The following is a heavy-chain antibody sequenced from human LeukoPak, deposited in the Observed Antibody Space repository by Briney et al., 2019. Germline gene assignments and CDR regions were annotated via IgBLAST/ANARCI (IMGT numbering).Heavy chain of an antibody. Sequence: SGPTLLKPTQTLTLTCTFSGFSLSTSGVAVGWFRQPPGKALEWLALIYWNDDKLYSPSLKSRLTITRDTSKNHVVLTMTNMDPVDTATYYCAHRQKDYFDYWGQGTLVTVSS. CDR1: GFSLSTSGVA. CDR2: IYWNDDK. V-gene: IGHV2-5*01. CDR3: AHRQKDYFDY. J-gene: IGHJ4*02.